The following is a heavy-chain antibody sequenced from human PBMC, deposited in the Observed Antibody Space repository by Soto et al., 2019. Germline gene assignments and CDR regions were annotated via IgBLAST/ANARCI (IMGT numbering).Heavy chain of an antibody. D-gene: IGHD3-22*01. CDR2: IIPIVETP. CDR3: ARLSRPNYYDTSGFFKDNWFDP. CDR1: GGTFNSYD. Sequence: SVKVSCKASGGTFNSYDINWVRQAPGQGLEWMGGIIPIVETPKYAQKFQGRVTITADESTNTVYMELSSLRSEDTAMYYCARLSRPNYYDTSGFFKDNWFDPWGQGTLVTVS. V-gene: IGHV1-69*13. J-gene: IGHJ5*02.